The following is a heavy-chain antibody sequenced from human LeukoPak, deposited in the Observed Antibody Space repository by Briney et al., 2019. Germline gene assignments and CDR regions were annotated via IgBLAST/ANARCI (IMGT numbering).Heavy chain of an antibody. Sequence: KPSETLSLTCTVSGGSISSYYWSWIRQPPGKGLEGIGYIYTSGSTNYNPSLKSRVTISVDTSKNQFSLKLSSVTAADTAVYYCARHGSAMVLRLFHWYFDLWGRGTLVTVSS. CDR1: GGSISSYY. D-gene: IGHD2/OR15-2a*01. CDR2: IYTSGST. V-gene: IGHV4-4*09. J-gene: IGHJ2*01. CDR3: ARHGSAMVLRLFHWYFDL.